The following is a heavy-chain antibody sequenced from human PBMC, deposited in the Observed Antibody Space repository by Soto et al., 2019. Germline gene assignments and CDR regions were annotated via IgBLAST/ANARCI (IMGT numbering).Heavy chain of an antibody. CDR3: ANQQERRELDAFYI. V-gene: IGHV3-30-3*01. D-gene: IGHD1-26*01. CDR2: ISYDGSNK. CDR1: GFTFSSYA. Sequence: QVQLVESGGGVVQPGRSLRLSCAASGFTFSSYAMHWVRQAPGKGLEWVAVISYDGSNKYYADSVKGRFTISRDNSKNTLYLQMNSLRAEDTAVYYCANQQERRELDAFYIWGQGTMVTVSS. J-gene: IGHJ3*02.